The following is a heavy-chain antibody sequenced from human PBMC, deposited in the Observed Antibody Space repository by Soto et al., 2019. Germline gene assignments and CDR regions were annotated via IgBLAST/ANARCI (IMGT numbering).Heavy chain of an antibody. J-gene: IGHJ2*01. V-gene: IGHV3-23*01. Sequence: EVQLLESGGGLVQPGGSLRLSCAASGFTFSSYAMSWVRQAPGKGLEWVSAISGSGGSTYYADSVKGRFTISRDNSKNTLYLQMNSLRAEDTAVYYCAKDTPSGYDQIYWYFDLWGRGTLVTVSS. CDR2: ISGSGGST. D-gene: IGHD5-12*01. CDR3: AKDTPSGYDQIYWYFDL. CDR1: GFTFSSYA.